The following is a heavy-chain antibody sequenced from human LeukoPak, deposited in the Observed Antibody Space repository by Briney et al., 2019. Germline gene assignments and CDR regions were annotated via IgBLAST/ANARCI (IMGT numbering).Heavy chain of an antibody. CDR3: ARKNDFDI. V-gene: IGHV4-59*01. Sequence: SETLSLTCTVTGGSISSDHWNWIRQPPGKGLEWIGCIYYSGSTYYNPSLKSRVTISVDMSKSQFSLRLTSVTAADTAVYYCARKNDFDIWGQGTLVTVSS. J-gene: IGHJ3*02. CDR2: IYYSGST. CDR1: GGSISSDH. D-gene: IGHD2/OR15-2a*01.